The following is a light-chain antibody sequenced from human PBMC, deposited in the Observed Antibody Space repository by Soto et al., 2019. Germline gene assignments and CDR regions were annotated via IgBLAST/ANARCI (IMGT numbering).Light chain of an antibody. V-gene: IGKV3-15*01. CDR1: QSVSSN. CDR3: QQYNNWPPIT. J-gene: IGKJ5*01. CDR2: GAS. Sequence: MTQAPYSLSVSPGARASLSGRASQSVSSNLAWYQQKPGQAPRLLIYGASTRATGIPARFSGSGSGTEFTLTISSLQSEDFAVYYCQQYNNWPPITFGQGTRLEIK.